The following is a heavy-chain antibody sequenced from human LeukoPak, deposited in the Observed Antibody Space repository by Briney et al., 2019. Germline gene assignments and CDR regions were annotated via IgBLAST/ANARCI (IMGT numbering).Heavy chain of an antibody. CDR2: ISSSSSYI. V-gene: IGHV3-21*04. CDR1: GFTFSSYS. D-gene: IGHD2-21*02. J-gene: IGHJ6*02. CDR3: AKGGVVTAGWNYYYGMDV. Sequence: PGGSLRLSCAASGFTFSSYSMNWVRQAPGKGLEWVSSISSSSSYIYYADSVKGRFTISRDNSKNTLYLQMNSLRAEDTAVYYCAKGGVVTAGWNYYYGMDVWGQGTTVTVSS.